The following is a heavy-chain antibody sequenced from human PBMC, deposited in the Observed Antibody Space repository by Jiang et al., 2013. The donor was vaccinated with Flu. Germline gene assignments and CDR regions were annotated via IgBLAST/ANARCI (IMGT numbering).Heavy chain of an antibody. Sequence: RLSCAASGFTFSSYWMHWVRQAPGKGLVWVSRINSDGISTTYADSVKGRFTISRDNAKNTLYLQMNSLRAEDTAVYYCARDLIGGPPEHWGQGTLVTVSS. CDR3: ARDLIGGPPEH. V-gene: IGHV3-74*01. D-gene: IGHD3-16*01. CDR2: INSDGIST. J-gene: IGHJ1*01. CDR1: GFTFSSYW.